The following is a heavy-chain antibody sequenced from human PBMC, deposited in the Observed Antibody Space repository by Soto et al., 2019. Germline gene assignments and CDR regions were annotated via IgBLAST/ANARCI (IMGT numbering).Heavy chain of an antibody. CDR2: ISGSGGST. D-gene: IGHD6-13*01. Sequence: SLRLSCAASGFTFSSYAMSWVRQAPGKGLEWVSAISGSGGSTYYADSVKGRFTISRDNSKNTLYLQMNSLRAEDTAVYYCAKRAAAGPWYYYGMDVWGQGTTVTVSS. V-gene: IGHV3-23*01. CDR1: GFTFSSYA. CDR3: AKRAAAGPWYYYGMDV. J-gene: IGHJ6*02.